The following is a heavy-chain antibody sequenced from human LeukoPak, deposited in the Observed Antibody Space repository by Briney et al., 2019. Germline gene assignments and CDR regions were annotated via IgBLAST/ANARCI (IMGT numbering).Heavy chain of an antibody. D-gene: IGHD3-22*01. J-gene: IGHJ4*02. CDR2: ISGGGGST. V-gene: IGHV3-23*01. Sequence: PGGSLRLSYSASGFTFSSYAMSWVRQAPGVGLEWVSAISGGGGSTWYADSVKGRFTISRDNSKNTLYMQMNSLRAEDTAVYYCAKDSYDSSGSRYDYWGQGTLVTVSS. CDR1: GFTFSSYA. CDR3: AKDSYDSSGSRYDY.